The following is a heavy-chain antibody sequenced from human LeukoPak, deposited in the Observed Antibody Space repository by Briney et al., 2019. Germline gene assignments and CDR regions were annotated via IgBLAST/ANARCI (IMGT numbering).Heavy chain of an antibody. CDR3: AKDGSTVVRGLFDK. Sequence: GGSLRLSCAASGFTFSSYAMIWGRQAPEKGLEWVSGISGSGASTFYADSVKGRFTISRDNSKNTLYLLINSLRAEDTAVYYCAKDGSTVVRGLFDKWGPGTMVTVSS. J-gene: IGHJ3*02. D-gene: IGHD4-23*01. V-gene: IGHV3-23*01. CDR2: ISGSGAST. CDR1: GFTFSSYA.